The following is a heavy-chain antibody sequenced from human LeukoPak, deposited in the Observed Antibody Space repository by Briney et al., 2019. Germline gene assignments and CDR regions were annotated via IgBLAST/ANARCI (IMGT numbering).Heavy chain of an antibody. CDR2: IYYSGRT. CDR1: GGSINSSSFY. Sequence: SETLSLTCTVSGGSINSSSFYWGWIRQPPGKGLEWIGSIYYSGRTSYNPSLKSRVTISADTSKNQFSLKLNSVTAADTAVYYCARIPYRWPHYYFDYWGQGTLVTVSS. J-gene: IGHJ4*02. CDR3: ARIPYRWPHYYFDY. D-gene: IGHD1-26*01. V-gene: IGHV4-39*07.